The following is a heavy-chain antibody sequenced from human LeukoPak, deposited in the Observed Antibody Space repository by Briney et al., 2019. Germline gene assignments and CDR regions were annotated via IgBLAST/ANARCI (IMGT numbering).Heavy chain of an antibody. Sequence: PSETLSLACTFSGDSFSDYYWTWIRRPPGGTLEWIGHIYYRGSTKYNPSLKNRVNISVDTSKNQVSLTLTSVTAADTAVYYCARAMRWTSGPVELGWFDRWGKGTQVTVSS. D-gene: IGHD1-1*01. V-gene: IGHV4-59*01. CDR1: GDSFSDYY. J-gene: IGHJ5*02. CDR3: ARAMRWTSGPVELGWFDR. CDR2: IYYRGST.